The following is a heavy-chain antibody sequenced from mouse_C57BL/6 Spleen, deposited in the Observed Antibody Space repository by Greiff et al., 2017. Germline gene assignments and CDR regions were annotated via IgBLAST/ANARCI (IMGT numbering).Heavy chain of an antibody. V-gene: IGHV1-12*01. J-gene: IGHJ2*01. D-gene: IGHD2-3*01. Sequence: QVQLQQSGAELVRPGASVKMSCKASGYTFTSYNLHWVKQTPRQGLEWIGAIYPGNGDTSYNQKFKGKATLTVDKSSSTAYMQLSSLTSEDSAVYFGARWDDGYYAFDYWGQGTTLTVSS. CDR2: IYPGNGDT. CDR3: ARWDDGYYAFDY. CDR1: GYTFTSYN.